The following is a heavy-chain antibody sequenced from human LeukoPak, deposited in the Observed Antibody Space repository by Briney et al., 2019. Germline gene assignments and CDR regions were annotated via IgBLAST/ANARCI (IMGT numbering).Heavy chain of an antibody. Sequence: SETLSLTCTVSGGSISSYYWSWIRQPPGKGLEWIGYIFYSGSTNYNPSLKSRVTISVDTSKNQFSLKLSSVTAADTAVYYSARHGSVSSGALVWGQGTLVTVSS. CDR1: GGSISSYY. V-gene: IGHV4-59*08. CDR2: IFYSGST. D-gene: IGHD3-22*01. J-gene: IGHJ4*02. CDR3: ARHGSVSSGALV.